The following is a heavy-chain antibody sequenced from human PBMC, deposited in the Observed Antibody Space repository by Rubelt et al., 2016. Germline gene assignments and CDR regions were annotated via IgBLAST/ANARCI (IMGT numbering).Heavy chain of an antibody. V-gene: IGHV3-23*04. D-gene: IGHD4-17*01. J-gene: IGHJ4*02. CDR1: GFNFDTYT. CDR2: ISGSGGST. Sequence: EVQLVESGGGQVKPGGSLRLSCVGSGFNFDTYTMNWVRQAPGKGLEWVSVISGSGGSTYYADSVKGRFTISRDNSKNTLYLQMNSLRVDDTAVYYCAKDRGVTTVTTVDYWGQGTLITVSS. CDR3: AKDRGVTTVTTVDY.